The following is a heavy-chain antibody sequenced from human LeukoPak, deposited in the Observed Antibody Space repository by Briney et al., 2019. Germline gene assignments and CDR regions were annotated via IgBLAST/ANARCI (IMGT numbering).Heavy chain of an antibody. V-gene: IGHV4-59*01. D-gene: IGHD6-19*01. CDR1: GGSFSGYY. CDR3: AGNSGRPGLFDY. J-gene: IGHJ4*02. Sequence: SETLSLTCAVYGGSFSGYYWSWIRQLPGKGLEWIGYLDYSGSTNYNPSLKSRVTISVDTSKNQFSLKLSSVTAADTAVYYCAGNSGRPGLFDYWGQGTLVTVSS. CDR2: LDYSGST.